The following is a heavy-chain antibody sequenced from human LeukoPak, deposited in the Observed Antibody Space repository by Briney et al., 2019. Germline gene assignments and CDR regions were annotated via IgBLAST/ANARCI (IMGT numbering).Heavy chain of an antibody. CDR3: ARRDYDILTGYLNWFDP. Sequence: PSETLSLTCTVSGGSISGSSYYWGWIRQPPGKGLAWIGSIYYSGNTYYNPSLKSRVTISVDTSKNQFSLKLSSVSAADTAVYYCARRDYDILTGYLNWFDPWGQGTLVTVSS. V-gene: IGHV4-39*01. J-gene: IGHJ5*02. CDR1: GGSISGSSYY. D-gene: IGHD3-9*01. CDR2: IYYSGNT.